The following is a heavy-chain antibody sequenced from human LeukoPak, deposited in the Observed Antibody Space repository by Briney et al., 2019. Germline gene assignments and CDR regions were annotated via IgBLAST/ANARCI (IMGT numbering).Heavy chain of an antibody. CDR1: GYTFTGYY. J-gene: IGHJ5*02. V-gene: IGHV1-2*02. CDR2: INPNSGGT. CDR3: ARGGRNIVVVPAAIEWGFDP. D-gene: IGHD2-2*01. Sequence: ASVKVSCKASGYTFTGYYIHWVRQAPGQGLEWMGWINPNSGGTNYAQKFQGGVTMTRDTSISTAYMELSRLRSDDTAVYYCARGGRNIVVVPAAIEWGFDPWGQGTLVTVSS.